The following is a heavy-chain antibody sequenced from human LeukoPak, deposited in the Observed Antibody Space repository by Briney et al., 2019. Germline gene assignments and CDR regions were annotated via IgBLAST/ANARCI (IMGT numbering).Heavy chain of an antibody. V-gene: IGHV1-18*01. J-gene: IGHJ4*02. Sequence: ASVKVSCKASGYTLSDHGMSWVRQAPGQRLEWMGWIRAYNGVTTYAQKVQGRVTMTADTSTGTAYMDLRNLRSDDTAVYYCARVWVERDYYYDSNAYYYTDYWGQGTLVTVSS. CDR3: ARVWVERDYYYDSNAYYYTDY. CDR2: IRAYNGVT. CDR1: GYTLSDHG. D-gene: IGHD3-22*01.